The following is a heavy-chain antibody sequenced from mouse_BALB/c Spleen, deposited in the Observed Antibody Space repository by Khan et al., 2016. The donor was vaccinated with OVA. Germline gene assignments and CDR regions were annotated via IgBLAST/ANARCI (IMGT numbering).Heavy chain of an antibody. V-gene: IGHV14-3*02. J-gene: IGHJ3*01. D-gene: IGHD4-1*01. CDR3: ARDYWDVFAY. CDR2: IDPANGNT. Sequence: EVELKESGAELVKPGASVKLSCTASGFNIKDTYMHWVKQRPEQGLEWIGRIDPANGNTKYDPKFQGKATITADTSSNTAYLQLSSLTSEDTAVYYCARDYWDVFAYWGQGTLVTVSA. CDR1: GFNIKDTY.